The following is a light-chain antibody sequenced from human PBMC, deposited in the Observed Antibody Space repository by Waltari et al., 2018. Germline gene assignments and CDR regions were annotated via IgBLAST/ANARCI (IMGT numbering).Light chain of an antibody. CDR1: SRDVGGYNY. CDR3: SSYTSSSTYV. Sequence: QSALTQPASVSGSPGPSITISCTGTSRDVGGYNYVSWYQQHPGKAPKLMIYDVSKPPHGVSYPFLGSKSGNTASLTISGLQAEDEADYYCSSYTSSSTYVFGTGTKVTVL. J-gene: IGLJ1*01. CDR2: DVS. V-gene: IGLV2-14*01.